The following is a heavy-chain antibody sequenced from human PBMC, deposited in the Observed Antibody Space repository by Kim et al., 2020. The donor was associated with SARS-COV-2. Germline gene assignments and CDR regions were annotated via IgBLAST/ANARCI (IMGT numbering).Heavy chain of an antibody. CDR1: GFTFDDYA. CDR3: AKDIGPYYYGSGSYYPGDFDY. Sequence: GGSLRLSCAASGFTFDDYAMHWVRQAPGKGLEWVSGISWNSGSIGYADSVKGRFTISRDNAKNSLYLQMNSLRAEDTALYYCAKDIGPYYYGSGSYYPGDFDYWGQGTLVTVSS. D-gene: IGHD3-10*01. V-gene: IGHV3-9*01. J-gene: IGHJ4*02. CDR2: ISWNSGSI.